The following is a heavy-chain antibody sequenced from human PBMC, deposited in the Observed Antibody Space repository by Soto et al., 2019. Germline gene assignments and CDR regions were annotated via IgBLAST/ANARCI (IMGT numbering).Heavy chain of an antibody. J-gene: IGHJ4*02. CDR2: IYYSGST. CDR3: ARGYGSGSYYNLEGLDY. V-gene: IGHV4-59*01. D-gene: IGHD3-10*01. Sequence: PSETLSLTCTVSGGSISSYYWSWSRQPPWKGLEWIGYIYYSGSTNYNPSLKSRVTISVDTSKNQFSLKLSSVTAADTAVYYCARGYGSGSYYNLEGLDYWGQGTLVTVSS. CDR1: GGSISSYY.